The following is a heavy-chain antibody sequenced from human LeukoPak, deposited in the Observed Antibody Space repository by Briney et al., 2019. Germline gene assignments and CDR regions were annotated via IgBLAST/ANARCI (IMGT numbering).Heavy chain of an antibody. V-gene: IGHV1-46*01. Sequence: VASVKVSCKASGYTFTSYVMHWVRQAPGQGLEWMGIINPSGDSASYAQRFTGRVTMTRDMSTSTFYMELSSLRSEDTAVYYCARGHGSGSANYFDPWGQGTLVTVSS. D-gene: IGHD3-10*01. CDR1: GYTFTSYV. J-gene: IGHJ5*02. CDR2: INPSGDSA. CDR3: ARGHGSGSANYFDP.